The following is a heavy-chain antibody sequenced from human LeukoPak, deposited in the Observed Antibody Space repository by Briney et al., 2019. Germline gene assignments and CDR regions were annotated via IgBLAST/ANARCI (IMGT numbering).Heavy chain of an antibody. CDR3: TTDFIGYYDSSRFRH. Sequence: PGGSLRLSCVASGFTFGNYWXXXXXQAXXXXXXXXXXIKQDGSEKYYVDSVXXXFXXSRDNAKNSLYLQMNSLKSEDTAVYYCTTDFIGYYDSSRFRHWGQGTQVTVSS. J-gene: IGHJ1*01. D-gene: IGHD3-22*01. CDR1: GFTFGNYW. V-gene: IGHV3-7*03. CDR2: IKQDGSEK.